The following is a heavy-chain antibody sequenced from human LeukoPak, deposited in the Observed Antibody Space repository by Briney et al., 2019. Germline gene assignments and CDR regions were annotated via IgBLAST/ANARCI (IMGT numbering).Heavy chain of an antibody. CDR2: IYYSGST. V-gene: IGHV4-59*01. CDR3: ARGTTDNYDFWSGPDY. D-gene: IGHD3-3*01. Sequence: SETLSLTCTVSGRSISSYYWSWIRQPPGKGLEWIGYIYYSGSTNYNPSLKSRVTISVDTSKNQFSLKLSSVTAADTAVYYCARGTTDNYDFWSGPDYWGQGTLVTVSS. CDR1: GRSISSYY. J-gene: IGHJ4*02.